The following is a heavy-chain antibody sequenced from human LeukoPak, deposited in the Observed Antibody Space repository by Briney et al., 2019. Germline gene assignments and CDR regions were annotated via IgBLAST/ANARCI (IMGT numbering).Heavy chain of an antibody. Sequence: GGSLRLSCAASRFTFSGYWMHWVRQAPGKGLIWVAGINGARSETTYADSVEGRFTVSRDNAKNTLYLQMNSLRAEDTGAYFCARDGDSISSFYYYYYMDVWGKGTTVTVSS. CDR3: ARDGDSISSFYYYYYMDV. J-gene: IGHJ6*03. CDR2: INGARSET. V-gene: IGHV3-74*01. CDR1: RFTFSGYW. D-gene: IGHD6-6*01.